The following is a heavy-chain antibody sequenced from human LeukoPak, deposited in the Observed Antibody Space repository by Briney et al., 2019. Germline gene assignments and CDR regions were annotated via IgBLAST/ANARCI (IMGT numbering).Heavy chain of an antibody. V-gene: IGHV4-4*07. D-gene: IGHD3-22*01. J-gene: IGHJ4*02. Sequence: LETLSLTCIVSGSSISSYYWSWIRQPAGKGLEWIGRIYTTGSTNYNPSLKSRVTISVDTSKNQLSLKLSSVTAADTAVYYCARLNYYDSSGYYFDYWGQGALVTVSS. CDR2: IYTTGST. CDR3: ARLNYYDSSGYYFDY. CDR1: GSSISSYY.